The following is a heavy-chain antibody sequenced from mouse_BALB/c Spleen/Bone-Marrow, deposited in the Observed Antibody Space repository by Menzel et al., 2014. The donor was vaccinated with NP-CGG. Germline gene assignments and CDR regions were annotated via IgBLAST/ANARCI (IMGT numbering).Heavy chain of an antibody. Sequence: LQQSGAEFVKPGASVKLSCTASGFNIKDTYMHWVKRRPEQGLEWIGRIDPANDNTKYDPKFQGKATITADTSSNTAYLQLSSLTSEDTAVYYCARADGYYAWFAYWGQGTLVTVSA. J-gene: IGHJ3*01. CDR2: IDPANDNT. V-gene: IGHV14-3*02. CDR1: GFNIKDTY. D-gene: IGHD2-3*01. CDR3: ARADGYYAWFAY.